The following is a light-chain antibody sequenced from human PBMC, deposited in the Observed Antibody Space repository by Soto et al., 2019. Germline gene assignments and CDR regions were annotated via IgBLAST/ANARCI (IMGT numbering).Light chain of an antibody. CDR2: TLS. CDR3: QQYENWPPYT. V-gene: IGKV2-40*01. Sequence: DIVMTQTPLSLPVTPGEPASISCRSSQSLLDSEDGDTYLDWYLQRPGQSPQLLIYTLSYRATGVPPRFSGSGSGTEFTLTISNLQSEDFGVYYCQQYENWPPYTFGQGTKVDIK. J-gene: IGKJ2*01. CDR1: QSLLDSEDGDTY.